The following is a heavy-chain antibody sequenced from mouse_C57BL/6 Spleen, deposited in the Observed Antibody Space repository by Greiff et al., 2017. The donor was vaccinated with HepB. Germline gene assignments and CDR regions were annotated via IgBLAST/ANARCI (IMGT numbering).Heavy chain of an antibody. J-gene: IGHJ2*01. CDR3: ASEIYYYGSSSPY. D-gene: IGHD1-1*01. CDR1: GYTFTSYW. Sequence: QVQLKQPGTELVKPGASVKLSCKASGYTFTSYWMHWVKQRPGQGLEWIGNINPSNGGTNYNEKFKSKATLTVDKSFSTAYMQLSSLTSEDSAVYYCASEIYYYGSSSPYWGQGTTLTVSS. CDR2: INPSNGGT. V-gene: IGHV1-53*01.